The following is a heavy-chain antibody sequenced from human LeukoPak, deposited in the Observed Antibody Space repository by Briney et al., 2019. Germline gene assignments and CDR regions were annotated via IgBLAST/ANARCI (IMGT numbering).Heavy chain of an antibody. J-gene: IGHJ2*01. Sequence: GGSLRLSCAASGFTFSKDDFHWVRQAPGKGLGWVAAIGVTGDTYYADSVKGRFTISREDAANSLYLQVRSLGAGDTALYYCTKEFCGSRAACAGGSYYDFWGRGALVTVSS. CDR3: TKEFCGSRAACAGGSYYDF. D-gene: IGHD2-15*01. CDR1: GFTFSKDD. V-gene: IGHV3-13*01. CDR2: IGVTGDT.